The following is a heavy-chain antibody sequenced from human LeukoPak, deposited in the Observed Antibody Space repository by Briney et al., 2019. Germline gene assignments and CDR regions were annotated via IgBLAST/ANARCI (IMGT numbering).Heavy chain of an antibody. V-gene: IGHV3-30-3*01. J-gene: IGHJ4*02. CDR3: ASYYDSSGYYY. D-gene: IGHD3-22*01. CDR1: GFTLSSYA. Sequence: GGSLRLSCAASGFTLSSYAMHWVRQAPGKGLEWVAVISYDGSNKYYADSVKGRFTISRDNSKNTLYLQMNSLRAEDTAVYYCASYYDSSGYYYWGQGTLVTVSS. CDR2: ISYDGSNK.